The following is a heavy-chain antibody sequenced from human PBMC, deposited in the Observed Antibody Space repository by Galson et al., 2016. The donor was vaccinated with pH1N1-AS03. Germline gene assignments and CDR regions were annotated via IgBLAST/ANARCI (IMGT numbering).Heavy chain of an antibody. J-gene: IGHJ5*02. Sequence: PALVTPTQTLTLTCTFSGFSLSTSGVGVGWIRQAPGKALEWLAIIYWNDDIRYSPSLGNRLTITKDTSKSQVVLTMTNMDPVDTATYFCARAYYGDFADWFDPWGQGTLVTVSS. D-gene: IGHD4-17*01. CDR1: GFSLSTSGVG. CDR3: ARAYYGDFADWFDP. V-gene: IGHV2-5*01. CDR2: IYWNDDI.